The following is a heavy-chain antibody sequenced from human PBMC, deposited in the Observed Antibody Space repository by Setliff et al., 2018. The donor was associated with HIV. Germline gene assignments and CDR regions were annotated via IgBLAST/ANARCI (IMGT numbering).Heavy chain of an antibody. CDR1: GYSISSGYY. CDR3: GLAMGGHCSDGRCYCLDL. V-gene: IGHV4-38-2*01. J-gene: IGHJ4*02. Sequence: PSETLSLTCSVSGYSISSGYYWGWIRHSPGEGLEWIGSIHQSGTTSYSPSLKSRVSISIDRSKNQFSLRLSSVTAADTAVYYCGLAMGGHCSDGRCYCLDLWGQGALVTVSS. D-gene: IGHD2-15*01. CDR2: IHQSGTT.